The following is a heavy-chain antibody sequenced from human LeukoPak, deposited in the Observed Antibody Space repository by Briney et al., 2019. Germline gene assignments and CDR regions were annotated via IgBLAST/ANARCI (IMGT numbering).Heavy chain of an antibody. V-gene: IGHV3-48*03. J-gene: IGHJ4*02. CDR1: GFTFSSYE. CDR2: ISSSGSTI. CDR3: ARTPALSGRYYRGLDY. Sequence: PGGSLRLSCAASGFTFSSYEMNWVRQAPGKGLEWVSYISSSGSTIYYADSVKGRFTISRDNAKNSLYLQMNSLRAEDTAVYYCARTPALSGRYYRGLDYWGQGTLVTVSS. D-gene: IGHD1-26*01.